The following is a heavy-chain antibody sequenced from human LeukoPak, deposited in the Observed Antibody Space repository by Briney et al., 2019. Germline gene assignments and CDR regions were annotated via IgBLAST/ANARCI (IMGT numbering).Heavy chain of an antibody. Sequence: GGSLRLSCAASGFTFSSYGMHWVRQAPGKGLEWVAVISYDGSNKYYADSVKGRFTISRDNSKNTLYLQMNSLRAEDTAVNYCAKDRIGLDYWGQGTLVTVSS. CDR1: GFTFSSYG. J-gene: IGHJ4*02. D-gene: IGHD2/OR15-2a*01. CDR2: ISYDGSNK. CDR3: AKDRIGLDY. V-gene: IGHV3-30*18.